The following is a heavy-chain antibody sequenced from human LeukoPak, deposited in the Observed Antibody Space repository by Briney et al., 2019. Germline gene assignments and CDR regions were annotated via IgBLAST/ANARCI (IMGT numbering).Heavy chain of an antibody. J-gene: IGHJ4*02. D-gene: IGHD6-19*01. CDR2: ISSNGGST. Sequence: RPGGSLRLSCAASGFTFSGYTMHWVRQAPGKGLEYVSGISSNGGSTYYANSVKGRFSISRDNSKNTLYLQMGSLRAEDMAVYYCARDRNSGDSSGWSYYFDYWGQGTLVTVSS. CDR3: ARDRNSGDSSGWSYYFDY. CDR1: GFTFSGYT. V-gene: IGHV3-64*01.